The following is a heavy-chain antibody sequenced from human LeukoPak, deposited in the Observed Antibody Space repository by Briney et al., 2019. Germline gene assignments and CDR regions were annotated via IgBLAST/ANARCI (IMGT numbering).Heavy chain of an antibody. CDR1: GFTFSSSA. J-gene: IGHJ4*02. D-gene: IGHD3-3*01. CDR3: AKEYDFWSGSSYYFDY. V-gene: IGHV3-23*01. CDR2: ISRSGGTT. Sequence: PGGSLRLSCAASGFTFSSSAMSWVRQAPGKGLEWVSTISRSGGTTDYADSVKGRFTISRDNSKNTLYLQMNSLRAEDTAIYYCAKEYDFWSGSSYYFDYWGQGTLVTVSS.